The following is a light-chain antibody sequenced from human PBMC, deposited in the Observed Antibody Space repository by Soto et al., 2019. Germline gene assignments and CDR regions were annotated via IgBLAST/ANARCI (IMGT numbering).Light chain of an antibody. J-gene: IGLJ2*01. CDR2: EVN. V-gene: IGLV2-8*01. CDR3: SSYGGSNNLV. CDR1: SSDVGGYNS. Sequence: QSALTQPPSASGSPGQSVTISCTGTSSDVGGYNSVSWYQQYPGKAPTLMIYEVNKRPSGFPDRFSGSKSGNTASLTVSGLQSEDEADYYCSSYGGSNNLVFGGGTKLTV.